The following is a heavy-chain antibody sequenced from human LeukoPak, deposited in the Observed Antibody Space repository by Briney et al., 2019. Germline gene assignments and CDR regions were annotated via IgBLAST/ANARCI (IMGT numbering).Heavy chain of an antibody. CDR2: ISSSSSTI. Sequence: GGSLRLSCAASGFTFSSYDMSWVRQAPGKGLEWVSYISSSSSTIYYADSVKGRFTISRDNAKNSLYLQMNSLRAEDTAVYYCARDSVSYGAPLDYWGQGTLVTVSS. CDR3: ARDSVSYGAPLDY. CDR1: GFTFSSYD. D-gene: IGHD5-18*01. J-gene: IGHJ4*02. V-gene: IGHV3-48*01.